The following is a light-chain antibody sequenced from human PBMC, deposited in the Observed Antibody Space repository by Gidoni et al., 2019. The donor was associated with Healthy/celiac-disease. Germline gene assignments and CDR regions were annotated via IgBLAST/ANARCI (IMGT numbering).Light chain of an antibody. Sequence: DIQMTQSPSSLSASVGDRVTITCRASQSISSYLNWYQQKPGKAPKLLIYAASSLQSGVPSRFSGSGSGTDFTLTISSLQPEDFATYYCQQSYSTPAALTFGPGTKVDIK. CDR2: AAS. V-gene: IGKV1-39*01. CDR3: QQSYSTPAALT. CDR1: QSISSY. J-gene: IGKJ3*01.